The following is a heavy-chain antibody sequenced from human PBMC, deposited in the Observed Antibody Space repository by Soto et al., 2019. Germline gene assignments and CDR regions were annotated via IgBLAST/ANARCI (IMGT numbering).Heavy chain of an antibody. CDR1: CA. CDR3: APAAAAD. V-gene: IGHV3-23*01. Sequence: CAMSWVRQAPGKGLEWVSAISGSGGSTYYADSVKGRFTISRDNSKNTLYLQMNSLRAEDTAVYYCAPAAAADWGQGTLVTVSS. CDR2: ISGSGGST. J-gene: IGHJ4*02. D-gene: IGHD6-13*01.